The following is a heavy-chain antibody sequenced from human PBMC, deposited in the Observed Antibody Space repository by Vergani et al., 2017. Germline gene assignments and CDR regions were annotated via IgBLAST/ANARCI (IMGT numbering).Heavy chain of an antibody. CDR3: AKDPEVYGSGSYYDYFDY. V-gene: IGHV3-48*01. J-gene: IGHJ4*02. D-gene: IGHD3-10*01. Sequence: EVQLVESGGGLVQPGGSLRLSCAASGFSFSNSNMNWVRQAPGKGLEWISYISDRSASIYYAASVRGRFTVSRDNARNSLSLQMNSLRAEDTAVYYCAKDPEVYGSGSYYDYFDYWGQGTLVTVSS. CDR1: GFSFSNSN. CDR2: ISDRSASI.